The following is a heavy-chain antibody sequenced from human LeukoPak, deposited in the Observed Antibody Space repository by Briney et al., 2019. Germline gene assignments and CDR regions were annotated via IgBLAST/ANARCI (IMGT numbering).Heavy chain of an antibody. V-gene: IGHV3-21*01. D-gene: IGHD5-12*01. CDR2: ISSGGTYV. CDR1: GFTFKTYS. J-gene: IGHJ4*02. CDR3: ARDPGYSNSPYYLDY. Sequence: GGSLRLSCVISGFTFKTYSMNWVRQAPGKGLEWVSSISSGGTYVDYADSVKGRFTISRDNAKNSLYLQMNSLRAEDTAVFYCARDPGYSNSPYYLDYWGQGTLVTVSS.